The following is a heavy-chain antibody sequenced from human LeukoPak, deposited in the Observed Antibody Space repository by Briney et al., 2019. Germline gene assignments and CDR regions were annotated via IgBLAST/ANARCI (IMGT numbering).Heavy chain of an antibody. D-gene: IGHD3-3*01. CDR2: IYHSGST. V-gene: IGHV4-38-2*02. CDR3: ARVDYAEWLPSLDY. CDR1: GYSISSGYY. Sequence: SETLSLTCTVSGYSISSGYYWGWIRQPPGKGLEWIGSIYHSGSTYYNPSLKSRVTISGATSKNQFSLKLSSVTAADTAVYYCARVDYAEWLPSLDYWGQGTLVTVSS. J-gene: IGHJ4*02.